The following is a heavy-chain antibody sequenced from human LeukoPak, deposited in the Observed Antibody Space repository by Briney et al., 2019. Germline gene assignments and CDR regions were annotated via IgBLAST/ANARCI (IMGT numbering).Heavy chain of an antibody. CDR1: GFTFSSYE. J-gene: IGHJ4*02. Sequence: GGSLRLSCAASGFTFSSYEMNWVRQAPGKGLEWVSYISSSGSTIYYADSVKGRFTISRDNSKNTLYLQLNSLRPEDTAVYYCARDRDFWSGYMDYWGQGTLVIVSS. CDR3: ARDRDFWSGYMDY. CDR2: ISSSGSTI. D-gene: IGHD3-3*01. V-gene: IGHV3-48*03.